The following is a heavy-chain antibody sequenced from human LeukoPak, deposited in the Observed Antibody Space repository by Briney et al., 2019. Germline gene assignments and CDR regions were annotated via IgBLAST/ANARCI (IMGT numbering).Heavy chain of an antibody. CDR1: GYTFTAYY. V-gene: IGHV1-2*06. D-gene: IGHD2-2*01. CDR3: ARSRSRDCSSTSCYSYGLDY. CDR2: INPNSGGT. J-gene: IGHJ4*02. Sequence: GASVKVSCKASGYTFTAYYIHWVRQAPGQGLEWMGRINPNSGGTNYAQKFQGRVTMTRDTSISTAYMELSRLRSDDTAVYYCARSRSRDCSSTSCYSYGLDYWGQGTLVTVSS.